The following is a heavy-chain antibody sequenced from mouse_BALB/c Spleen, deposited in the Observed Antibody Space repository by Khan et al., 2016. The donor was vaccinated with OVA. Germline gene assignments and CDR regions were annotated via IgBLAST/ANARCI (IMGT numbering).Heavy chain of an antibody. CDR2: INPTSGYT. CDR1: GYTFTTYW. V-gene: IGHV1-7*01. CDR3: TRDRIDY. J-gene: IGHJ2*01. Sequence: QVQLKQSGAELAKPGASVKMSCKASGYTFTTYWMHWVNQRPGQGLVWIGYINPTSGYTDYNDKFKDRATLSADKSSSTAYMQLNSLTSEDSAVYYCTRDRIDYWGQGTTLTVSS.